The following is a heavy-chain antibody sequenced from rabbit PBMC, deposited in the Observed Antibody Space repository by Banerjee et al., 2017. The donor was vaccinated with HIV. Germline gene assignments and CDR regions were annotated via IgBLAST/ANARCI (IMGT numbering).Heavy chain of an antibody. CDR1: GIDFSSYD. D-gene: IGHD6-1*01. Sequence: QLVESGGGLVTLGGSLKLSCQASGIDFSSYDISWVRQAPGKGLEWIGYIDPVFGSTYYASWVNGRFTISSHNAQNTLYLQLHSLTAADTATYFCVRGDYIYDYAGYAYVTFNLWGPGTLVTVS. CDR3: VRGDYIYDYAGYAYVTFNL. V-gene: IGHV1S7*01. J-gene: IGHJ4*01. CDR2: IDPVFGST.